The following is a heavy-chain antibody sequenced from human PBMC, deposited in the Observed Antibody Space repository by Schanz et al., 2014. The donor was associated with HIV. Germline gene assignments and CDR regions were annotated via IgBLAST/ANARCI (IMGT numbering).Heavy chain of an antibody. J-gene: IGHJ4*02. V-gene: IGHV3-48*02. CDR1: GFTLSSYS. CDR2: MSYSSSAT. D-gene: IGHD2-21*02. CDR3: ARAGVTDRFDH. Sequence: EVQLVESGGGLVQPGGSLRLSCVASGFTLSSYSMNWVRQAPGKGLECVSYMSYSSSATYYADSVKGRFTISRDKAKNSLYLQMKSLRDEDTAVYYCARAGVTDRFDHWGQGTLVTVSS.